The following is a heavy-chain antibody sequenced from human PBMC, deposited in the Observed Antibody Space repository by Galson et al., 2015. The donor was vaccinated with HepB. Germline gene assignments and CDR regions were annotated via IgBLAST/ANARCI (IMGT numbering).Heavy chain of an antibody. Sequence: SLRLSCAASTFTFSSYSMNWVRQAPGKGLEWISSISSTGKYIYHADSVKGRFTISRDNAKNSLYLQMHGLRVEDTAVYYCARDGHRPRDDILIPGILGNWFDPWGQGTLVTVSS. CDR3: ARDGHRPRDDILIPGILGNWFDP. V-gene: IGHV3-21*01. J-gene: IGHJ5*02. D-gene: IGHD3-9*01. CDR2: ISSTGKYI. CDR1: TFTFSSYS.